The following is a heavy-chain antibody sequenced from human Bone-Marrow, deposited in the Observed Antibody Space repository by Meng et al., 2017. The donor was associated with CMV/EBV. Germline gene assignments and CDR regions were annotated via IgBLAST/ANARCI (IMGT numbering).Heavy chain of an antibody. CDR3: AKPTPSSSWYNWFDP. CDR2: ISGSGGST. CDR1: GCTFSSYA. Sequence: SGCTFSSYAMSGVRQAPGKGLEWVSAISGSGGSTYYADSVKGRFTISRDNSKNTLYLQMNSLRAEDTAVYYCAKPTPSSSWYNWFDPWGQGTLVTVSS. D-gene: IGHD6-13*01. J-gene: IGHJ5*02. V-gene: IGHV3-23*01.